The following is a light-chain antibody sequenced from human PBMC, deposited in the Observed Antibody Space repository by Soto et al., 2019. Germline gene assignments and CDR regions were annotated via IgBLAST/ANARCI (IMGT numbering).Light chain of an antibody. Sequence: QSALTQPPSASGSPGQRVTISCTGTSTNVGANNDVSWYQQHAGKAPKLVIYGVTKRPSGVPDRFSGSKSANTASLAVSGLQAEDETDYYCQSFASSKIWVFGAGTKLTVL. CDR3: QSFASSKIWV. V-gene: IGLV2-8*01. CDR1: STNVGANND. CDR2: GVT. J-gene: IGLJ3*02.